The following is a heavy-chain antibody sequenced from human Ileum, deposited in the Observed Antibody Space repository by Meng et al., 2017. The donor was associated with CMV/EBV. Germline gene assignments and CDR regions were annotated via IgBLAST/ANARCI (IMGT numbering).Heavy chain of an antibody. D-gene: IGHD1-14*01. J-gene: IGHJ4*02. CDR1: GGSVNSGNYY. CDR2: IYTNGRA. Sequence: LREPGPGLVEPSQTLSLTCVVSGGSVNSGNYYWGWVRQPAGKGLEWIGRIYTNGRAGYNPSLKSRVTISMDTSDNQFSLTLNSVTAADTAVYYCTSEPPGEWGRGTLVTVSS. V-gene: IGHV4-61*02. CDR3: TSEPPGE.